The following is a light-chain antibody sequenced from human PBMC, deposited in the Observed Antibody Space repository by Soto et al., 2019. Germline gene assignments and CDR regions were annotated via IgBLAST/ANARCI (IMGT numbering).Light chain of an antibody. CDR3: QSYDSSLSAYV. Sequence: VLTQPPSVSGAPGQRVTISCTGSSSNIGSTYDVHWYRQLPGAAPKLLIYENNNRPSGVPDRFSGSKSGTSASLAITGLQAEDEADYYCQSYDSSLSAYVFGTGTKVTVL. CDR1: SSNIGSTYD. V-gene: IGLV1-40*01. CDR2: ENN. J-gene: IGLJ1*01.